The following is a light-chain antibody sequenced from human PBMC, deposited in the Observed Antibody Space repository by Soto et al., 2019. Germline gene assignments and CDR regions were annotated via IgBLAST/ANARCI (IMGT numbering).Light chain of an antibody. V-gene: IGKV1-5*03. CDR3: QQRSNWPLT. CDR2: QAS. CDR1: QSISSW. J-gene: IGKJ4*01. Sequence: DIQMTQSPSTLSASVGDRVTISCRATQSISSWLAWYQQKPGKAPKLLIYQASSLESGVPSRFSGSGSGTEFALTISSLEPEDFAVYYCQQRSNWPLTFGGGTKVEIK.